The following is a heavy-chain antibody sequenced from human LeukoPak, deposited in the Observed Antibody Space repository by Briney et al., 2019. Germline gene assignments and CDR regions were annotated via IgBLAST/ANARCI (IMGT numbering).Heavy chain of an antibody. V-gene: IGHV3-23*01. J-gene: IGHJ6*03. CDR2: ISGSGGST. CDR3: AKDKAYYYYYMDV. CDR1: GFTFSSYA. Sequence: GGSLRLSCAASGFTFSSYAMSWVRQAPRKGLEWVSAISGSGGSTYYADSVKGRFTISRDNSKNTLYLQMNSLRAEDTAVYYCAKDKAYYYYYMDVWGKGTTVTVSS.